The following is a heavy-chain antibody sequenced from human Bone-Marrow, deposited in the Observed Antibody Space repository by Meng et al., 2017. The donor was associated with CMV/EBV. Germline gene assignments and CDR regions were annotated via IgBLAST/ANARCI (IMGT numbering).Heavy chain of an antibody. J-gene: IGHJ4*02. V-gene: IGHV3-7*01. D-gene: IGHD4-17*01. Sequence: ETLSLTCAASGFTFSSYWMSWVRQAPGKGLEWVANIKQDGSEKYYVDSVKGRFTISRDNANNSLYLQMNSLRSEDTAVYYCARNPVTNRRGSHFDYWGQGTLVTGSS. CDR2: IKQDGSEK. CDR3: ARNPVTNRRGSHFDY. CDR1: GFTFSSYW.